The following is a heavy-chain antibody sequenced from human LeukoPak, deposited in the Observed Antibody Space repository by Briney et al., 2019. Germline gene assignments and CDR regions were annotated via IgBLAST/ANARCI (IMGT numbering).Heavy chain of an antibody. D-gene: IGHD6-13*01. J-gene: IGHJ4*02. V-gene: IGHV3-23*01. CDR1: GFTFSSYA. Sequence: SGGSLGLSCAASGFTFSSYAMSWVRQAPGKGLEWVSAISGSGGSTYYADSVKGRFTISRDNSKSTLYLQMNSLRAEDTAVYYCAKEAAFGYSSSWYYFDYWGQGTLVTVSS. CDR3: AKEAAFGYSSSWYYFDY. CDR2: ISGSGGST.